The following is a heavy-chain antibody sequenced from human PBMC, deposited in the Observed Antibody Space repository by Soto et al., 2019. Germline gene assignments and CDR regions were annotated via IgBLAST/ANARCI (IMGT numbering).Heavy chain of an antibody. CDR1: GFTFSSYA. CDR2: ISGSAGST. CDR3: AKDQGVSISSGYYYYGVDV. V-gene: IGHV3-23*01. J-gene: IGHJ6*02. D-gene: IGHD6-19*01. Sequence: GGSLRLSCAASGFTFSSYAMSWVRQAPGKGLEWVSTISGSAGSTYYADSVKGRFTISRDNSKNTLYLQMNSLRAEDTAVYYCAKDQGVSISSGYYYYGVDVWGQGTTVTVSS.